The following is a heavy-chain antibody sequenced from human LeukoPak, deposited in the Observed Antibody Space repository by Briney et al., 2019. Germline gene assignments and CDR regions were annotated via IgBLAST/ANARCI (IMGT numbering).Heavy chain of an antibody. CDR1: GFSFSSYG. CDR2: MRSDGSTK. D-gene: IGHD3-22*01. V-gene: IGHV3-30*02. Sequence: GGSLRLSCAASGFSFSSYGMHWVRQAPGKGLEWVAYMRSDGSTKYYADSVKGRFTISRDNSKNTLYLQMNSLRAEDTAVYYCAKCAQYYYDSSGYYFDYWGQGTLVTVSS. CDR3: AKCAQYYYDSSGYYFDY. J-gene: IGHJ4*02.